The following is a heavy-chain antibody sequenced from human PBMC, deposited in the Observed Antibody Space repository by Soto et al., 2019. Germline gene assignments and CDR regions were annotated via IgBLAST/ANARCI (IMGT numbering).Heavy chain of an antibody. CDR2: IYYSGST. D-gene: IGHD2-15*01. CDR3: ARVVVQRCFYNWFDR. Sequence: SETLSLTCTVSGGSITSGDYYWSWIRQPPGQGLEWIGHIYYSGSTYYNPSLKSRVTISVDKSKNQFSLKLNSVTAADTAVYYCARVVVQRCFYNWFDRWGQRTLVTVSS. CDR1: GGSITSGDYY. V-gene: IGHV4-30-4*01. J-gene: IGHJ5*02.